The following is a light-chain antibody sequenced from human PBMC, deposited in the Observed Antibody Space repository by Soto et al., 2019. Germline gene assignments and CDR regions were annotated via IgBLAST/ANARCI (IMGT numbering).Light chain of an antibody. V-gene: IGLV2-14*01. CDR2: DVS. J-gene: IGLJ2*01. CDR1: SSDVGRYKY. Sequence: QSALTQPASVSGSPGQSITISCTGTSSDVGRYKYVSWYQQHPGKAPKVMIYDVSYRPSGVSNRFSGSESGITASLTISGLQAEDEADYYCSSYTDTTTLVFGGGTKLTVL. CDR3: SSYTDTTTLV.